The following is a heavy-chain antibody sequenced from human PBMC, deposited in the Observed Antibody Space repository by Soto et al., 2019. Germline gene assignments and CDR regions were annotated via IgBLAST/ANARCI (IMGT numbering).Heavy chain of an antibody. CDR2: ISGSGGST. J-gene: IGHJ5*02. CDR3: AKVTTWIAVAGKAWFEP. D-gene: IGHD6-19*01. CDR1: GFTFSSYA. Sequence: GGSLRLSCAASGFTFSSYAMSWVRQAPGKGLEWVSAISGSGGSTYYADSVKGRFTISRDNSKNTLYLQMNSLRAEDTAVYYCAKVTTWIAVAGKAWFEPWGEGSQVTVSS. V-gene: IGHV3-23*01.